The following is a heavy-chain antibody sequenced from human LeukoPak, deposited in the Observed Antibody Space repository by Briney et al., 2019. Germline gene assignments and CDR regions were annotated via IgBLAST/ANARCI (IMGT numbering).Heavy chain of an antibody. Sequence: SETLSLTCAVSGRSLRGYYWSWIRQPAGKGLEWIGRIYTSGSTYYNPSLKSRVTISVDTSKNQFSLKLSSVTAADTAVYYCARDSGYDFEFDYWGQGTLVTVSS. CDR3: ARDSGYDFEFDY. CDR2: IYTSGST. V-gene: IGHV4-4*07. CDR1: GRSLRGYY. J-gene: IGHJ4*02. D-gene: IGHD5-12*01.